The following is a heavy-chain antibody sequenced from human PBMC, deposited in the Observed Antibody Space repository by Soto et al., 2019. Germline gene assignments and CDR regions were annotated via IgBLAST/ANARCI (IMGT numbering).Heavy chain of an antibody. Sequence: QVQLQESGPGLVKPSQTLSLTCTVSGGSISSGGYYCSWIHQHPGKGLEWIGYIYYSGSTYYNPSLNTRVTIPLDTSKNQFSLKLSSVTAADRAVYYCARGPGTMAKIDYWGQGTLVTVSS. J-gene: IGHJ4*02. CDR3: ARGPGTMAKIDY. CDR1: GGSISSGGYY. V-gene: IGHV4-31*03. CDR2: IYYSGST. D-gene: IGHD3-10*01.